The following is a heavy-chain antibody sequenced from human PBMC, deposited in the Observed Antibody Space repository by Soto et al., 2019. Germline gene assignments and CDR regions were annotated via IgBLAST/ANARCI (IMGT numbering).Heavy chain of an antibody. CDR1: GGSISSSSYY. D-gene: IGHD3-10*01. CDR3: ARQGGVRGVRTHGGMDV. Sequence: SDTLSLTCTFSGGSISSSSYYWGWIRQPPGKGLEWIGSIYYSGSTYYNPSLKSRVTISVDTSKNQFSLKLSPVTAADTAVYYCARQGGVRGVRTHGGMDVWGQRTTVTVSS. CDR2: IYYSGST. J-gene: IGHJ6*02. V-gene: IGHV4-39*01.